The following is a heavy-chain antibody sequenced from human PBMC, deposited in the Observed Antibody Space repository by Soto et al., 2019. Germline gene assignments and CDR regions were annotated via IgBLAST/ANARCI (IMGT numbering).Heavy chain of an antibody. CDR2: IYYSGST. CDR3: ARDLPYGDYAGGWFDP. J-gene: IGHJ5*02. Sequence: PSETLSLTCTVSGGSISSGGYYWSWIRQHPGKGLEWIGYIYYSGSTYYNPSLKSRVTISVDTSKNQFSLKPSSVTAADTAVYYCARDLPYGDYAGGWFDPWGQGTLVTVSS. V-gene: IGHV4-31*03. CDR1: GGSISSGGYY. D-gene: IGHD4-17*01.